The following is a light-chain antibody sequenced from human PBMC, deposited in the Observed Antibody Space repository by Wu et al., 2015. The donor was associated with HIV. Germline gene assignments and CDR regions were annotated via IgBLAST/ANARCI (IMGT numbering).Light chain of an antibody. CDR3: QQRGYWGT. Sequence: DTLLTQSLGTLSLSPGERATLSCRASQSVSRYLAWYQQKPGQAPSLLIYDASTRATGIPARFSGSGSGTDFTLTISSLEPEDFAVYYCQQRGYWGTFGGGTKVETK. J-gene: IGKJ4*01. CDR1: QSVSRY. V-gene: IGKV3-11*01. CDR2: DAS.